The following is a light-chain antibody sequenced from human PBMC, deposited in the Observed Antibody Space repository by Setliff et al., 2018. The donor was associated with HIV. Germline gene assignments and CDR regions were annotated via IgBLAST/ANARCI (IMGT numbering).Light chain of an antibody. V-gene: IGLV2-8*01. CDR1: SGDIGTFDY. CDR2: EVN. CDR3: SSYAGSNNLI. Sequence: SALTQPPSASGSPGQSVTISCAGTSGDIGTFDYLSWFQQLPGKAPKLIIHEVNKRPSGVPDRFAGSKSGSTASLTVSGLQAEDEAEYYCSSYAGSNNLIFGGGTKVTVL. J-gene: IGLJ2*01.